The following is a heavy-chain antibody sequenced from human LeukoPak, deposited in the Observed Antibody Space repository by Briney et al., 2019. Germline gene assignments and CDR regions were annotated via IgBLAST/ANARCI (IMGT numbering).Heavy chain of an antibody. J-gene: IGHJ4*02. V-gene: IGHV3-23*01. CDR1: GFTFSNYA. Sequence: GGSLRLSCAASGFTFSNYAMSWVRQAPGKGLEWVSTCTGSGGSTYYADSVKGRFTISRDNSKNTLYLQMNSLRAEDTAAYYCARRLWYSSSWYYFDYWGQGTLVTVSS. D-gene: IGHD6-13*01. CDR3: ARRLWYSSSWYYFDY. CDR2: CTGSGGST.